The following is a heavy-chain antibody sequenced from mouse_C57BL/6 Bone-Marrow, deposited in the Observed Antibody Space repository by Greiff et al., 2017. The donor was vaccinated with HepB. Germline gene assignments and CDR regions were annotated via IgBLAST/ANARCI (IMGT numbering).Heavy chain of an antibody. CDR1: GYTFTDYN. D-gene: IGHD1-1*01. Sequence: VQLQQSGPELVKPGASVKIPCKASGYTFTDYNMDWVKQSHGKSLEWIGDINPNNGGTIYNQKFKGKATLTVDKSSSTAYMELRSLTSEDTAVYYCARSGPIITTVVAPMDYWGQGTSVTVSS. V-gene: IGHV1-18*01. J-gene: IGHJ4*01. CDR2: INPNNGGT. CDR3: ARSGPIITTVVAPMDY.